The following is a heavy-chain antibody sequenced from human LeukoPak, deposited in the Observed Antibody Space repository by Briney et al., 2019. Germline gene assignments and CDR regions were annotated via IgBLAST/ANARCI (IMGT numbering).Heavy chain of an antibody. J-gene: IGHJ4*02. CDR2: IIPMFGTA. Sequence: ASVKVSCKASGGTFRSYAINWVRQAPGQGLEWMGGIIPMFGTANHAQKFQGRVTITADESTSTAYMELSSLRSEDTAVYYCARWGSSWEFDYWGQGTLVTVSS. CDR1: GGTFRSYA. CDR3: ARWGSSWEFDY. D-gene: IGHD6-13*01. V-gene: IGHV1-69*13.